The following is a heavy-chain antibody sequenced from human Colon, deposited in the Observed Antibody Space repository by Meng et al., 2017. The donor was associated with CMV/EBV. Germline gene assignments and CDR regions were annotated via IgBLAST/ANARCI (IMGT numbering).Heavy chain of an antibody. CDR1: GFTFSSYW. J-gene: IGHJ4*02. CDR3: TRDAGSSTSMDY. D-gene: IGHD6-6*01. CDR2: IKQDGSEK. V-gene: IGHV3-7*01. Sequence: GESLKISCAASGFTFSSYWMSWVRQAPGKGLEWVANIKQDGSEKYYVDSVRGRFTISRDNAKNSLYLQMNSLRAEDTAVYYCTRDAGSSTSMDYWGQGTLVTVSS.